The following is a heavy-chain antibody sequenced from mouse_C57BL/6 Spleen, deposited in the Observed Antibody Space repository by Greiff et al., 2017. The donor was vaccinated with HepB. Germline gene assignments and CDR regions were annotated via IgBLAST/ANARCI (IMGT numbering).Heavy chain of an antibody. CDR1: GFTFSSYG. CDR2: ISSGGSYT. V-gene: IGHV5-6*02. CDR3: ARRLYDGSFDY. J-gene: IGHJ2*01. D-gene: IGHD2-3*01. Sequence: EVKLVESGGDLVKPGGSLKLSCAASGFTFSSYGMSWVRQTPDKRLEWVATISSGGSYTYYPDSVKGRFTISRDNAKNTLYLQMSSLKSEDTAMYYCARRLYDGSFDYWGQGTTFTVSS.